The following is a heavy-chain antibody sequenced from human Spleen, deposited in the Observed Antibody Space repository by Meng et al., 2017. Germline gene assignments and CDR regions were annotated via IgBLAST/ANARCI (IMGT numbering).Heavy chain of an antibody. CDR3: AMYYYGSGSFYYYDY. V-gene: IGHV3-20*04. CDR2: INWNSAAI. CDR1: GFTVTSNE. Sequence: GESLKISCAASGFTVTSNEMSWVRQAPGKGLEWVSSINWNSAAIGYADSVKGRFTISRDNAKNSLYLQMNSLRAEDTAVYYCAMYYYGSGSFYYYDYWGQGTLVTVSS. D-gene: IGHD3-10*01. J-gene: IGHJ4*02.